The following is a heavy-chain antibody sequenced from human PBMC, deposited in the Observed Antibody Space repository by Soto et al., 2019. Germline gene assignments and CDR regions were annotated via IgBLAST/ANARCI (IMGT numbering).Heavy chain of an antibody. V-gene: IGHV3-30-3*01. Sequence: QVQLVESGGGVVQPGRSLRLSCAASGFTFTSYAMHWVRQAPGKGLEWVALISYDGSNQYYADSVKGRFTIDRDNSKNTLYLQMNSLRREDTAVYYCARDPEFGFRSSWGVGTHWGQGTLVTVSS. D-gene: IGHD6-13*01. CDR2: ISYDGSNQ. CDR3: ARDPEFGFRSSWGVGTH. CDR1: GFTFTSYA. J-gene: IGHJ4*02.